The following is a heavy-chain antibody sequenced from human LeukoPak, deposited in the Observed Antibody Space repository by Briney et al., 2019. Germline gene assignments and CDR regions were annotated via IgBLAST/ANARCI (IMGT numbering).Heavy chain of an antibody. Sequence: SETMSLTCAVYGGSFSGYYWSWIRQPPGKGLEWIGEINHSGSTNYNPSLKSRVTISVDTSKNQFSLKMSSVTAADTAVYYCARCRSGITMVRGVINYYYYMDVWGKGTTVTISS. J-gene: IGHJ6*03. V-gene: IGHV4-34*01. CDR3: ARCRSGITMVRGVINYYYYMDV. CDR2: INHSGST. D-gene: IGHD3-10*01. CDR1: GGSFSGYY.